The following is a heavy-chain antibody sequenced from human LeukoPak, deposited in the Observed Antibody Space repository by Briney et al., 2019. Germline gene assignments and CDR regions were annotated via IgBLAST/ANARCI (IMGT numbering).Heavy chain of an antibody. Sequence: SETLSLTCTVSGGSISSYYWRWIRQPPGKGLEWIGYIYYSGSTNYNPSLKSRVTISVDTSKNQFSLKLSSVTAADTAVYYCARHSSSWRFDYWGQGTLVTVSS. D-gene: IGHD6-13*01. CDR2: IYYSGST. CDR1: GGSISSYY. CDR3: ARHSSSWRFDY. V-gene: IGHV4-59*08. J-gene: IGHJ4*02.